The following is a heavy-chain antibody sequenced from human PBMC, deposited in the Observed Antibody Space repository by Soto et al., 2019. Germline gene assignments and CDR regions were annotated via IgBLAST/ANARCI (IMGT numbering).Heavy chain of an antibody. CDR1: GDMFRNSA. V-gene: IGHV1-69*06. D-gene: IGHD5-18*01. Sequence: SVKVSCKASGDMFRNSAFTWVRQAPGQGLEWMGVIIPLFGKGNDAQKFQGRVTFTADKSTSTLYMELTSLRSDDTAVYFCARARLSNGYTNIYFYYGLDVWGKGATVTVAS. CDR3: ARARLSNGYTNIYFYYGLDV. CDR2: IIPLFGKG. J-gene: IGHJ6*04.